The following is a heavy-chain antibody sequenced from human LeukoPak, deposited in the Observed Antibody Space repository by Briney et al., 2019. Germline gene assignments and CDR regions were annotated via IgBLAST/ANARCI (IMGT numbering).Heavy chain of an antibody. CDR3: ARDRGTWNDDGFDY. D-gene: IGHD1-1*01. CDR2: IYYSGST. V-gene: IGHV4-59*12. CDR1: GGSISSYY. Sequence: SETLSLTCTVCGGSISSYYWSWIRQPPGKGLEWIGYIYYSGSTNYNPSLKSRVTMSVDTSKNQFSLKLSSVTAADTAVYYCARDRGTWNDDGFDYWGQGTLVTVSS. J-gene: IGHJ4*02.